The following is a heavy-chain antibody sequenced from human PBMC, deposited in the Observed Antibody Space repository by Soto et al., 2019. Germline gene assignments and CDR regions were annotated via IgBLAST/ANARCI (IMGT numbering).Heavy chain of an antibody. V-gene: IGHV4-34*01. CDR3: ARVSYYYGSGSVGY. J-gene: IGHJ4*02. Sequence: SETLSLTCAVYGGSFSGYYWSWIRQPPGKGLEWIGEINHSGSTNYNPSLKSRVTISVDTSKNQFSLKLSSVTAADTAVYYCARVSYYYGSGSVGYWGQGTLVTVSS. D-gene: IGHD3-10*01. CDR2: INHSGST. CDR1: GGSFSGYY.